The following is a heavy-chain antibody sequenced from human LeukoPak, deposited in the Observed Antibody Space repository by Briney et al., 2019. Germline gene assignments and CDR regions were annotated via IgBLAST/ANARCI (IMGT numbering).Heavy chain of an antibody. J-gene: IGHJ4*02. CDR2: ISYDGSNK. V-gene: IGHV3-30*18. CDR1: GFTFSSYS. Sequence: GGSLRLSCAASGFTFSSYSMNWVRQAPGKGLEWVAVISYDGSNKYYADSVKGRFTISRDNSKNTLYLQMNSLRAEDTAVYYCAKDGYGYYDFWSGYYPGYWGQGTLVTVSS. D-gene: IGHD3-3*01. CDR3: AKDGYGYYDFWSGYYPGY.